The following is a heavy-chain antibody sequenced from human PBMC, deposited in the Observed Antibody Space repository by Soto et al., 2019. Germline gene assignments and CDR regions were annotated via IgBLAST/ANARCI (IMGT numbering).Heavy chain of an antibody. J-gene: IGHJ3*02. Sequence: ASVKVSCKASGYTFTGYYMHWVRQAPGQGLEWMGWINPNSGGTNYAQKFQGWVTMTRDTSISTAYMELSRLRSDDTAVHYCAVFYDILTGPADAFDIWGQGTMVTVSS. CDR3: AVFYDILTGPADAFDI. V-gene: IGHV1-2*04. CDR1: GYTFTGYY. D-gene: IGHD3-9*01. CDR2: INPNSGGT.